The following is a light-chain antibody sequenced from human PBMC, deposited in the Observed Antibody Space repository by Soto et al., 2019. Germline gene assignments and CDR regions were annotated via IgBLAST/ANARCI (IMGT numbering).Light chain of an antibody. J-gene: IGKJ1*01. CDR1: QSVSSSY. CDR2: GAS. CDR3: QQYDSSPKT. Sequence: EIVLTQSPGTLSLSPGEGATLSCRASQSVSSSYLAWYQQKPGQAPRLLIYGASSRATGIPDRFSGSGSGTDFTLTISRLEPEDFAVYYCQQYDSSPKTFGQATTV. V-gene: IGKV3-20*01.